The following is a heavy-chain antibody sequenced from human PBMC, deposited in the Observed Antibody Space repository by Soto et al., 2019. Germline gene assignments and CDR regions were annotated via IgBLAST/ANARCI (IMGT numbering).Heavy chain of an antibody. CDR1: GGSISSYY. D-gene: IGHD3-22*01. J-gene: IGHJ3*02. Sequence: QVQLQESGPGLVKPSETLSLTCTVSGGSISSYYWSWIRQPPGKGLEWIGYIYYSGSTNYNPSLKSRVTISVDTSKNQFSLKLSSVTAADTAVYYCAREPYYYDSSGSKHPSDAFDIWGQGTMVTVSS. V-gene: IGHV4-59*01. CDR3: AREPYYYDSSGSKHPSDAFDI. CDR2: IYYSGST.